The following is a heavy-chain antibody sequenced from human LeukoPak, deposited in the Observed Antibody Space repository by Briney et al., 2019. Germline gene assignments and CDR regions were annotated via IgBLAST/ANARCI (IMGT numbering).Heavy chain of an antibody. D-gene: IGHD1-26*01. CDR3: ARIRWEPPVSDFDY. J-gene: IGHJ4*02. CDR2: IGISSNKI. CDR1: GFTLRSYT. V-gene: IGHV3-21*01. Sequence: GGSLRLSCAASGFTLRSYTMNWVRQAPGKGLEWVSSIGISSNKIYYADSVKGRFIISRDNAENSLYLQMNSLTAADTAVYYCARIRWEPPVSDFDYWGRGTLVTVSS.